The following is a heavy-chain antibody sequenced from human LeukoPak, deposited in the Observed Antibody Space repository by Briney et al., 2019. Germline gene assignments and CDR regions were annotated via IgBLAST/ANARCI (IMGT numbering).Heavy chain of an antibody. J-gene: IGHJ6*03. D-gene: IGHD5-12*01. CDR3: ARGVPKASYYYYYMDV. Sequence: GGSLRLSCVASGFTCSDYSMNWVRQAPGKGLEWVSYISSSGFTLNYADSVKGRFTISRDNAKNSLYLQMNSLRAEDTAVYYCARGVPKASYYYYYMDVWGKGTTVTVSS. V-gene: IGHV3-48*01. CDR1: GFTCSDYS. CDR2: ISSSGFTL.